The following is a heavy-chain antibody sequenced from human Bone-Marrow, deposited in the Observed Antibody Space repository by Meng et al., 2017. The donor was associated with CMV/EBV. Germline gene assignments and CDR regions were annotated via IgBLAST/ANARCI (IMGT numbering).Heavy chain of an antibody. CDR1: GFTFSSYW. D-gene: IGHD6-19*01. V-gene: IGHV3-74*01. CDR3: ARDGGIAVADHRGGLRYVADY. Sequence: GESLKISCAASGFTFSSYWMHWVRQAPGKGLVWVSRINSDGSSTSYADSVKGRFTISRDNSKNTISLQMNSLRAEDTAVYYCARDGGIAVADHRGGLRYVADYWGQGTLVTVSS. J-gene: IGHJ4*02. CDR2: INSDGSST.